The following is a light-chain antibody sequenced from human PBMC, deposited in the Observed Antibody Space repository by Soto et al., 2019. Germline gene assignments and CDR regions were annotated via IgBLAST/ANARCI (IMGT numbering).Light chain of an antibody. J-gene: IGKJ5*01. CDR2: GAS. CDR1: RSVTNNY. CDR3: QQHGSSPIT. Sequence: PGERATLSCRASRSVTNNYLAWHQQKPGQTPRLFIYGASSRATGIPDRFSGSGSGTDFTLTISRLEPEDFAVYYCQQHGSSPITFGQGTRLEIK. V-gene: IGKV3-20*01.